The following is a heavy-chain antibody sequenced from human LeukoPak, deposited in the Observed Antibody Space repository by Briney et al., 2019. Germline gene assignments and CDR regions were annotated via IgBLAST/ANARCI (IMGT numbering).Heavy chain of an antibody. Sequence: PGGSLRLSCAASGFTFSSYGMHWVRQAPGKGLEWVAVIWYDGSNKYYADSVRGRFTISRDNSKNTLYLQMNSLRAEDTAVYYCARDAGAVTNWGQGTLVTVSS. J-gene: IGHJ4*02. D-gene: IGHD4-17*01. CDR1: GFTFSSYG. V-gene: IGHV3-33*01. CDR3: ARDAGAVTN. CDR2: IWYDGSNK.